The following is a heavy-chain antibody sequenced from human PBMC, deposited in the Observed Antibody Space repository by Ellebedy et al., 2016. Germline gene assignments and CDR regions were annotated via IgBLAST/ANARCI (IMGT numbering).Heavy chain of an antibody. J-gene: IGHJ5*01. CDR2: IYYDDDK. V-gene: IGHV2-5*02. CDR1: GFSLSTYGVG. CDR3: AHSRTEYHYSPDS. D-gene: IGHD3-10*01. Sequence: SGPTLVXPTATLTLTCTFSGFSLSTYGVGVGWIRQPPGKAPEWLALIYYDDDKRFSPSLKTRLSITRHTSGNQVVLTMTDMDPADTATYYCAHSRTEYHYSPDSWGQGTLVTVSS.